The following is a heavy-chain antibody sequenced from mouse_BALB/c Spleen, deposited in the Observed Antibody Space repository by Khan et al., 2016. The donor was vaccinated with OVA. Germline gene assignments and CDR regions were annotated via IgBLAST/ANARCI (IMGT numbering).Heavy chain of an antibody. CDR1: GHSISSGH. J-gene: IGHJ3*01. V-gene: IGHV3-8*02. CDR2: LIYSGST. CDR3: SRSTYSCSFDY. D-gene: IGHD2-12*01. Sequence: EVQPQEAGLSPVKPSQTLSLTCPFTGHSISSGHWSWIRKFPGNKLEYMGFLIYSGSTYYHPSLKSRMSIIRHTSKNQHSQQLNSVTTEETATYYWSRSTYSCSFDYWSERTLVTVSA.